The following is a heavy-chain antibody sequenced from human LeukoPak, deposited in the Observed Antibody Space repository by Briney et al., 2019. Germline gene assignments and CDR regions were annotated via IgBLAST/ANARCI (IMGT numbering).Heavy chain of an antibody. J-gene: IGHJ3*02. V-gene: IGHV3-9*03. CDR2: ISWNSGSI. CDR1: GFTFDDYA. D-gene: IGHD2-2*01. CDR3: AKDIEYQLLFAFDI. Sequence: GGSLRLSCAASGFTFDDYAMHWVRQAPGKGLEWVSGISWNSGSIGYADSVKGRFTFSRDNAKNSLYLQMNSLRAEDMALYYCAKDIEYQLLFAFDIWGQGTMVTVSS.